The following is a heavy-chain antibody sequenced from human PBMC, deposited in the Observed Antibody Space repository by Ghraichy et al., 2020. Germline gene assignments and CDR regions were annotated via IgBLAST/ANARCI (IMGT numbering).Heavy chain of an antibody. CDR2: IYYSGST. V-gene: IGHV4-30-4*01. Sequence: SETLSLTCTVSGGSISSGDYYWSWIRQPPGKGLEWIGYIYYSGSTYYNPSLKSRVTISVDTSKNQFSLKLSSVTAADTAVYYCARELRGYSYGPPEGWGQGTLVTVSS. CDR3: ARELRGYSYGPPEG. J-gene: IGHJ4*02. CDR1: GGSISSGDYY. D-gene: IGHD5-18*01.